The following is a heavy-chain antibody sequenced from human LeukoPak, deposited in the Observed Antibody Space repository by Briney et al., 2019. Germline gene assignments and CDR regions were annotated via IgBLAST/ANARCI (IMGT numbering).Heavy chain of an antibody. D-gene: IGHD6-6*01. V-gene: IGHV4-59*01. Sequence: PSETLSLTCTVSGGSISSYYWSWIRQPPGKGLEWIGYIYYSGSTNYNPSLKSRVTISVDTSKNQFSLKLSSVTAAGTAVYYCARGQLVSRAMDYWGQGTLVTVSS. CDR1: GGSISSYY. CDR2: IYYSGST. J-gene: IGHJ4*02. CDR3: ARGQLVSRAMDY.